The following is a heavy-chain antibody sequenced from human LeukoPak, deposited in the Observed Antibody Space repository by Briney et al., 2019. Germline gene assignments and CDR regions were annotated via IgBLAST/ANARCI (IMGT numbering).Heavy chain of an antibody. CDR1: GGSISSYY. CDR2: IYYSGST. V-gene: IGHV4-59*12. J-gene: IGHJ3*02. CDR3: ARGLQLGPFDAFDI. Sequence: SETLSLTCTVSGGSISSYYWSWIRQPPGKGREWIGYIYYSGSTNYNPSLKSRVTISVDTSKNQFSLKLSSVTAADTAVYYCARGLQLGPFDAFDIWGQGTMVTVSS. D-gene: IGHD6-6*01.